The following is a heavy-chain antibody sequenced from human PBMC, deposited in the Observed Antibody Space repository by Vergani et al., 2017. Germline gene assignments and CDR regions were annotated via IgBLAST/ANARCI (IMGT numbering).Heavy chain of an antibody. CDR1: GFTFSSYG. CDR2: ISYDGSNK. V-gene: IGHV3-30*18. CDR3: AKDLSPGSEYFQH. J-gene: IGHJ1*01. Sequence: QVQLVESGGGVVQPGRSLRLSCAASGFTFSSYGMHWVRQAPGKGLEWVAVISYDGSNKYCADSVKGRFTISRDNSKNTLYLQMNSLRAEDTAVYYCAKDLSPGSEYFQHWGQGTLVTVSS.